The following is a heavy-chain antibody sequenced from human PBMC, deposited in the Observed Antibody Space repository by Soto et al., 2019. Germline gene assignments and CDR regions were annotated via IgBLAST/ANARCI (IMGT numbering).Heavy chain of an antibody. J-gene: IGHJ4*02. V-gene: IGHV1-18*04. D-gene: IGHD2-15*01. CDR2: ISTYNGNT. CDR1: GYTFTTYG. Sequence: ASVKVSCKASGYTFTTYGISWVRQAPGQGLEWVGWISTYNGNTNYEQKLQGRVTMTTDTLTSTAYMELRSLRSDDTAVYYCARRGAYCSGGTCYHFDYWGQGTLVTVSS. CDR3: ARRGAYCSGGTCYHFDY.